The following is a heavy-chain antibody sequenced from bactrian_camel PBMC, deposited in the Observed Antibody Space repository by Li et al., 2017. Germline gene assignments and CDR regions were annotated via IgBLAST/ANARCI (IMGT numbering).Heavy chain of an antibody. CDR1: GFTFSKYY. Sequence: HVQLVESGGGLVQPGGSLRLSCVASGFTFSKYYMFWVRQAPGKGLEWVSRTNTGGGITYYGDSVKGRFTISRDNAKNTLYLQMNSLKSEDTALYYCVTGSADFGGWGQGTQVTVS. CDR3: VTGSADFGG. CDR2: TNTGGGIT. D-gene: IGHD1*01. J-gene: IGHJ6*01. V-gene: IGHV3S1*01.